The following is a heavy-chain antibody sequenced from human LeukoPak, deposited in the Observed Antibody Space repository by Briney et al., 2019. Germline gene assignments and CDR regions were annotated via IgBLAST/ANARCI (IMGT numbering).Heavy chain of an antibody. CDR1: GFTFSSYA. V-gene: IGHV3-30-3*01. Sequence: GGSLRLSCAASGFTFSSYAMHWVRQAPGKGLEWVAVISYDGSNKYYADSVKGRFTISRDNSKNTLYLQMNGLRAEDTAVYYCARDRIAAAGINWFDPWGQGTLVTVSS. J-gene: IGHJ5*02. CDR3: ARDRIAAAGINWFDP. D-gene: IGHD6-13*01. CDR2: ISYDGSNK.